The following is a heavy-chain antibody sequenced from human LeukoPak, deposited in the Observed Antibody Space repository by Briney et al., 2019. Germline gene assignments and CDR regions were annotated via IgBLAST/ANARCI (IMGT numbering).Heavy chain of an antibody. D-gene: IGHD5-12*01. J-gene: IGHJ6*02. Sequence: ASVKVSCKASGGTFSSYAISWVRQAPGQGLEWMGRIIPILGIANYAQKFQGRVTITADKSTSTAYMELSSLRSEDTAMYYCARGIVATIQGDYYYGMDVWGQGTTVTVSS. V-gene: IGHV1-69*04. CDR1: GGTFSSYA. CDR2: IIPILGIA. CDR3: ARGIVATIQGDYYYGMDV.